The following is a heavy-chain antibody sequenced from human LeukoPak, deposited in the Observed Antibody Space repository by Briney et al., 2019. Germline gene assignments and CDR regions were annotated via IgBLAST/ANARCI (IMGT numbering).Heavy chain of an antibody. CDR1: GFTFSSYW. J-gene: IGHJ3*02. CDR3: ARYRYCSSTTCYHAFDI. CDR2: IKQDGSEK. D-gene: IGHD2-2*01. Sequence: GGSLRLSCAASGFTFSSYWMSWVRQAPGKGREWVANIKQDGSEKYYVDSVKGRFSISRDNAKNSLSLQMNSLRAEDTAVYYCARYRYCSSTTCYHAFDIWGQGTMVTVSS. V-gene: IGHV3-7*01.